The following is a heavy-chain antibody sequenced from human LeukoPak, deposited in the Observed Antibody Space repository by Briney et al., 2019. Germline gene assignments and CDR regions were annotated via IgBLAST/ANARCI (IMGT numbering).Heavy chain of an antibody. J-gene: IGHJ4*02. V-gene: IGHV3-15*01. CDR1: GFTFSNAW. D-gene: IGHD2/OR15-2a*01. CDR2: IKSKTDGGTT. CDR3: TTGIVFTHGTLF. Sequence: PGGSLRLSCAASGFTFSNAWMSWVRQAPGKGLEWVGRIKSKTDGGTTDYAAPVKGRFTISRDDSKNTLYLQMNSLKTEDTALYYCTTGIVFTHGTLFWGQGTLVAVSS.